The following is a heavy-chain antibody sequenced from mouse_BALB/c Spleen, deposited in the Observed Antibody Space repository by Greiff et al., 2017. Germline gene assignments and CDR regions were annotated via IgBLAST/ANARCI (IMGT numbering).Heavy chain of an antibody. Sequence: DVKLVESGGGLVKPGGSLKLSCAASGFTFSSYAMSWVRQTPEKRLEWVASISSGGSTYYPDSVKGRFTISRDNARNILYLQMSSLRSEDTAMYYCARGRKMVWAWDYWGQGTSVTVSS. CDR3: ARGRKMVWAWDY. D-gene: IGHD2-1*01. CDR1: GFTFSSYA. CDR2: ISSGGST. J-gene: IGHJ4*01. V-gene: IGHV5-6-5*01.